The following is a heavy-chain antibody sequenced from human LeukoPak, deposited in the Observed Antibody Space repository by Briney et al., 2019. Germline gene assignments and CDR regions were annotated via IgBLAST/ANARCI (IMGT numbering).Heavy chain of an antibody. D-gene: IGHD2-2*01. CDR2: ISYDGSKK. V-gene: IGHV3-30*01. CDR1: GFTFGSYA. J-gene: IGHJ4*02. CDR3: ARDGSSTRMDFDY. Sequence: GRSLRLSCAASGFTFGSYAMHWVRQAPGKGLEWVAVISYDGSKKYYADSVKGRFTISRDNSKNTLYLQMNSLRAEDTAVYYCARDGSSTRMDFDYWGQGTLVTVSS.